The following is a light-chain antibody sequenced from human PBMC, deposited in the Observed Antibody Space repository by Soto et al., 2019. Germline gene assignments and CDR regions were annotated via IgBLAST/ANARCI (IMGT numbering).Light chain of an antibody. CDR3: QRYNSAPQT. CDR1: QGISNY. V-gene: IGKV1-27*01. J-gene: IGKJ1*01. CDR2: GAS. Sequence: DIQMTQSPSCLSASVGDRVTITCRASQGISNYLAWYQQKPGEVPKLLIYGASTLQSGVPSRFSGSGSGTDFTLTISSLQPEDVATYYCQRYNSAPQTFGQGTKVEIK.